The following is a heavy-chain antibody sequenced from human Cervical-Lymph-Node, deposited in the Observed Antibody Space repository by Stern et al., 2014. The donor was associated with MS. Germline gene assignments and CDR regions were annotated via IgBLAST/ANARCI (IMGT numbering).Heavy chain of an antibody. CDR3: ARGLVTYSSGWFDF. J-gene: IGHJ5*01. V-gene: IGHV1-8*01. D-gene: IGHD6-19*01. Sequence: QVQLVQSGAEVKKPGASVKVSCKVSGYTFTSYDIHWVRQTAGHGLEWLGWMNPNRGSTGYGQKFKGRITMTGDTSTRTAYLELRSLRSDDTAVYYCARGLVTYSSGWFDFWGQGTQVSVSS. CDR1: GYTFTSYD. CDR2: MNPNRGST.